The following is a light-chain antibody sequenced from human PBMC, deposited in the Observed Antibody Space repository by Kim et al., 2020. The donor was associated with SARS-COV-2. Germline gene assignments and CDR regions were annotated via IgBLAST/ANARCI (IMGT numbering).Light chain of an antibody. CDR1: QSVGNA. CDR3: QQRYDKPLT. CDR2: EAS. V-gene: IGKV3-11*02. J-gene: IGKJ4*01. Sequence: EIVLTQSPGTLSLSPGERATLSCRASQSVGNALAWFQQKPGQAPTLLIFEASTRDTGIPAPFCGSGSGRGFTLTTSSLGPEDFAVFYCQQRYDKPLTFGGGTKVEIK.